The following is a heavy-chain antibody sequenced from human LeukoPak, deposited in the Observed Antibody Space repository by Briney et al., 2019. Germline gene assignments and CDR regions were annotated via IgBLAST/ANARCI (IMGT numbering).Heavy chain of an antibody. CDR1: GDSITTNSYW. CDR3: ARRGIWDLQIGNWFDP. J-gene: IGHJ5*02. CDR2: IYSSGNS. D-gene: IGHD3-16*01. V-gene: IGHV4-39*01. Sequence: SETLTLTCSISGDSITTNSYWWGWIRQSPGKGLGWIGSIYSSGNSYYNPSLKTRATISPDTSKNQYSLRLTSVTAADTAIYYCARRGIWDLQIGNWFDPSGQGILVIVSS.